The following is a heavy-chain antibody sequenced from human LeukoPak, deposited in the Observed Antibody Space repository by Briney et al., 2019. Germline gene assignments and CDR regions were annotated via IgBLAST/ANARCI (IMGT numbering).Heavy chain of an antibody. D-gene: IGHD2-2*02. J-gene: IGHJ4*02. CDR2: IYYSGRT. Sequence: SETLSLTCTVSGGSVSTSHYYWGWIRQPPGKGLEWIGYIYYSGRTYYNPSLKSRVTISVDTSKTEFSLKRSSVTAADTAVYYCARSWAPGYCSSITCYNFDYWGQGTLVTVSS. CDR3: ARSWAPGYCSSITCYNFDY. V-gene: IGHV4-39*01. CDR1: GGSVSTSHYY.